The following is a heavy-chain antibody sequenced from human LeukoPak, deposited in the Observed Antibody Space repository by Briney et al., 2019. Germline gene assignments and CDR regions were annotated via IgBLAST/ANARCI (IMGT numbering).Heavy chain of an antibody. CDR1: GFTFSTYA. V-gene: IGHV3-30*04. Sequence: PGGSLRLSCAASGFTFSTYAFHWVRQAPGKGLEWVAALSYDGVNKYYADSVKGRFTISRDNSGTTLYLQMNSLRAEDTAVYYCARGRSGSFYLYYFDYWGQGTLVTVSS. CDR3: ARGRSGSFYLYYFDY. J-gene: IGHJ4*02. CDR2: LSYDGVNK. D-gene: IGHD1-26*01.